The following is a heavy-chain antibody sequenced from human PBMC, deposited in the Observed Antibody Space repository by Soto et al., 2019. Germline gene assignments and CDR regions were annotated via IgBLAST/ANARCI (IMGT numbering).Heavy chain of an antibody. Sequence: PGGSLRLSCAASGFTFSSYSMNWVRQAPGKXLEWVSYISSSSSTIYYADSVKGRFTISRDNAKNSLYLQMNSLRDEDTAVYYCARGNYYGSGSYNYYYYGMDVWGQGTTVTVSS. D-gene: IGHD3-10*01. CDR1: GFTFSSYS. J-gene: IGHJ6*02. CDR3: ARGNYYGSGSYNYYYYGMDV. CDR2: ISSSSSTI. V-gene: IGHV3-48*02.